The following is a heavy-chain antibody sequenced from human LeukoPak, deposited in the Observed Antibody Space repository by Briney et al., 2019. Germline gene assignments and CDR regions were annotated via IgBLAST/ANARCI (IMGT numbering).Heavy chain of an antibody. CDR1: GYTFTGYY. CDR3: ARGSPGWNFWSGSNGDFDY. CDR2: INPNSGGT. J-gene: IGHJ4*02. V-gene: IGHV1-2*04. Sequence: ASVKVSCKASGYTFTGYYMHWVRQAPGQGLEWMGWINPNSGGTNYAQKFQGWVTMTGDTSISTAYMELSRLRSDDTAVYYCARGSPGWNFWSGSNGDFDYWGQGTLVTVSS. D-gene: IGHD3-3*01.